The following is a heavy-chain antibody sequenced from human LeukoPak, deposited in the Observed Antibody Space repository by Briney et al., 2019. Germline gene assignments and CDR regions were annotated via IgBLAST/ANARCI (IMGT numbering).Heavy chain of an antibody. CDR3: VRAHNWNFGY. J-gene: IGHJ4*02. Sequence: SQTLSLTCVISGDCVSSNSVAWNWIRQSPSRGLEWLGRTYYRSKWYNDYATSVKSRITINPDTSKNQFSLQLNSVAPEDTAIYYCVRAHNWNFGYWGQGTLVTVSS. CDR1: GDCVSSNSVA. V-gene: IGHV6-1*01. CDR2: TYYRSKWYN. D-gene: IGHD1-7*01.